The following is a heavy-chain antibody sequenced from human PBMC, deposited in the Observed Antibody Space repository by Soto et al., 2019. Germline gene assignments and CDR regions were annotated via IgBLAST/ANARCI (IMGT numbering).Heavy chain of an antibody. CDR3: ARGSTWQGRYWFDP. D-gene: IGHD6-13*01. V-gene: IGHV4-39*01. CDR1: GDSVSNSGYY. CDR2: VSFSGSK. J-gene: IGHJ5*02. Sequence: QLLLQESGPGLVKPSETLSLTCTVSGDSVSNSGYYWGWIRQSPGQRLEWIGSVSFSGSKYYNPSLRSRVTFSVDTSKTLISLKLRSVTAADTAVYYCARGSTWQGRYWFDPWGQGTLVTVSS.